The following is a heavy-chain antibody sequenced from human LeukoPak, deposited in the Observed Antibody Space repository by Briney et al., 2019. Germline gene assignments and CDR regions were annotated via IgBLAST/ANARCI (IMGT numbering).Heavy chain of an antibody. CDR2: IYYSGST. J-gene: IGHJ4*02. CDR1: GGSISSSSYY. V-gene: IGHV4-39*01. CDR3: ASYYYDSSAYDY. D-gene: IGHD3-22*01. Sequence: PSETLSLTCTVSGGSISSSSYYWGWIRQPPGKGLEWIGSIYYSGSTYYNPSLKSRVTISVDTSKNQFSLKLSSVTAADTAAYYCASYYYDSSAYDYWGQGTLVTVSS.